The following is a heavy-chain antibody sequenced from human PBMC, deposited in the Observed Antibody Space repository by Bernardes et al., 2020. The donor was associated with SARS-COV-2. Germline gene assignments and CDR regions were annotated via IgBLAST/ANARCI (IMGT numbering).Heavy chain of an antibody. CDR3: ARDYSYSSLPDY. D-gene: IGHD6-6*01. CDR2: IWYDGSNK. J-gene: IGHJ4*02. Sequence: GGSLRLSCAASGFTFSSYGMYWVRQAPGKGLEWVALIWYDGSNKYYADSVKGRFTISRDDSKNTLYLQMNSLRVEDTAVYYCARDYSYSSLPDYWGQGTLVTVSS. V-gene: IGHV3-33*01. CDR1: GFTFSSYG.